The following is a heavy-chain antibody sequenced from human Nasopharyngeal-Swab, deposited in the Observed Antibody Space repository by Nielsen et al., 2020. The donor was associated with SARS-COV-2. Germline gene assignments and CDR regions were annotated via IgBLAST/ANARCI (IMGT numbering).Heavy chain of an antibody. J-gene: IGHJ4*02. CDR2: IKQDGSEK. Sequence: GESLKISCAASGFTFSSYWMSWVRQAPGKGLEWVANIKQDGSEKYYVDSAEGRFTISRDNAKNSLYLQMNSLRAEDAAVYYCASLSSSSWFFDYWGQGTLVTVSS. CDR3: ASLSSSSWFFDY. CDR1: GFTFSSYW. D-gene: IGHD6-13*01. V-gene: IGHV3-7*01.